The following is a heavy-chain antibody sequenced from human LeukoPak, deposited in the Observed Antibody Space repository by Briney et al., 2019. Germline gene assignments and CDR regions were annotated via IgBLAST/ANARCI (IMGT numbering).Heavy chain of an antibody. CDR2: ISSSSSYI. J-gene: IGHJ4*02. V-gene: IGHV3-21*04. CDR1: GFTFSSYS. Sequence: GGSLRLSCAASGFTFSSYSMNWVRQAPGKGLEWVSSISSSSSYIYYADSVKGRFTISRDNAKNSLYLQMNNLRAEDTALYYCAKGRYDSSGPANTFDYWGQGTLVTVSS. CDR3: AKGRYDSSGPANTFDY. D-gene: IGHD3-22*01.